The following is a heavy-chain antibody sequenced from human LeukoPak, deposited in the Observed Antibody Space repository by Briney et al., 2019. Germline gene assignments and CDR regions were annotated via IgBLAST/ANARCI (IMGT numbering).Heavy chain of an antibody. CDR3: ARDVYSSSWYWDYYYYYMDV. CDR2: ISSSGSTI. V-gene: IGHV3-11*01. J-gene: IGHJ6*03. D-gene: IGHD6-13*01. Sequence: GGSLRLSCAASGFTFSDYYMSWIRQAPGKGLEWVSYISSSGSTIYYADSVKGRFTISRDNAKNSLYLQMNGLRAEDTAVYYCARDVYSSSWYWDYYYYYMDVWGKGTTVTVSS. CDR1: GFTFSDYY.